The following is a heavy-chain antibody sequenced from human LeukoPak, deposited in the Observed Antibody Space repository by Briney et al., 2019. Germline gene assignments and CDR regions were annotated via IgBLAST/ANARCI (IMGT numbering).Heavy chain of an antibody. CDR2: IYPGDSDT. CDR1: GYSFTSYW. Sequence: GESLKISCWSSGYSFTSYWIGWGRQMPGKGLEWMGIIYPGDSDTRYSPSLQGQVTISADKSISSAYLQWSSLKASDTAMYYCARPRGYADYWDQGNLVTVSS. D-gene: IGHD5-18*01. CDR3: ARPRGYADY. V-gene: IGHV5-51*01. J-gene: IGHJ4*02.